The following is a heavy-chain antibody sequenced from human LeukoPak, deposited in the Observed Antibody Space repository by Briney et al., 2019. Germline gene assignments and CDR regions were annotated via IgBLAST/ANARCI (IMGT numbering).Heavy chain of an antibody. Sequence: GGSLRLSCAASGFTFSSYVMSWVRQAPGKGLEWVSGISGSGGTTYYADSVKGRCTISRDSSKNTLYLQMNSLRAEDTAVYYCVSRYCSGGSCYTFDYWGQGTLVTVSS. V-gene: IGHV3-23*01. CDR3: VSRYCSGGSCYTFDY. J-gene: IGHJ4*02. CDR1: GFTFSSYV. D-gene: IGHD2-15*01. CDR2: ISGSGGTT.